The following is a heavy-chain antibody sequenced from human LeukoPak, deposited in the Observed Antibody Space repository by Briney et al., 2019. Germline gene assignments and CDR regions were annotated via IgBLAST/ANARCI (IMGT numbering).Heavy chain of an antibody. Sequence: AGGSLRLSCAASGFTFSSYAMHWVRQAPGKGLAWVAVISYDGSNKYYADSVKGRFTISRDNSKNTLYLQMNSLRAEDTAVYYCARDYSMVRGAKRVYYYYGMDVWGKGTTVTVSS. J-gene: IGHJ6*04. CDR2: ISYDGSNK. D-gene: IGHD3-10*01. CDR3: ARDYSMVRGAKRVYYYYGMDV. CDR1: GFTFSSYA. V-gene: IGHV3-30*04.